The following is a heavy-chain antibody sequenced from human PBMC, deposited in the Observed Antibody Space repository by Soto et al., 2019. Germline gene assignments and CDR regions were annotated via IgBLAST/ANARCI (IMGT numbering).Heavy chain of an antibody. CDR2: IYATGTT. CDR3: VRDGTKTLRDWFDP. J-gene: IGHJ5*02. CDR1: GASISGFY. Sequence: SETLSLTCTVSGASISGFYWSWIRKSAGKGLEWIGRIYATGTTDYNPSLKSRDMMSVDTSKKQFSLKLRSVTAADTAVYYCVRDGTKTLRDWFDPWGQGISVTVSS. V-gene: IGHV4-4*07. D-gene: IGHD1-1*01.